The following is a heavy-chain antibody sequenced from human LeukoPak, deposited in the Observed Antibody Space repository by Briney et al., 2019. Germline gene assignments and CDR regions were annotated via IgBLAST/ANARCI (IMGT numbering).Heavy chain of an antibody. CDR3: ARGLNYYDSSGARDY. D-gene: IGHD3-22*01. J-gene: IGHJ4*02. Sequence: ASVKVSCKASGYTFTGYYMHWVRQAPGQGLEWMGWINPDSGGTNFAQNFQGRVTMTRDTSISTAYMELSRLRSEDTAVYYCARGLNYYDSSGARDYWGQGTLVTVSS. CDR2: INPDSGGT. V-gene: IGHV1-2*02. CDR1: GYTFTGYY.